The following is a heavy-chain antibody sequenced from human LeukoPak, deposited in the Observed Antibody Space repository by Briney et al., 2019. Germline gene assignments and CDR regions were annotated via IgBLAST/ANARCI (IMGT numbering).Heavy chain of an antibody. CDR1: GDSVSSNSAA. Sequence: SQTLSLTCAISGDSVSSNSAAWNWIPQSPSRGLEWLGRTYYRSKWYNDYAISVKSRITINPDTSKNQFSLHLNSVTPGDTAVYYCARGTATASYPINWFDPWGQGILVTVSS. V-gene: IGHV6-1*01. D-gene: IGHD1-14*01. CDR3: ARGTATASYPINWFDP. J-gene: IGHJ5*02. CDR2: TYYRSKWYN.